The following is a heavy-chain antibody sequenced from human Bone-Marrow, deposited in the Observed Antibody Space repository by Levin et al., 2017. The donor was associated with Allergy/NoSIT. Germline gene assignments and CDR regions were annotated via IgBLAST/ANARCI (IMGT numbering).Heavy chain of an antibody. CDR3: TRTENDDWSFDL. V-gene: IGHV4-59*08. J-gene: IGHJ2*01. CDR1: GGSISSYY. D-gene: IGHD1-1*01. CDR2: IHYTGRT. Sequence: PGGSLRLSCTVSGGSISSYYGSWLRQPPGKGLEWIGYIHYTGRTDYNPSLKSRVTISVDTSKHQFSLKLSSVTAADTAVYYCTRTENDDWSFDLWGRGTLVTVSS.